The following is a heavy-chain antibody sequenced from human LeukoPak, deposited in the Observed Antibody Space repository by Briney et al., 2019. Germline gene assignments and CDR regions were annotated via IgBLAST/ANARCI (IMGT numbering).Heavy chain of an antibody. J-gene: IGHJ4*02. Sequence: PGGSLRLSCEAPGFTFSSYAMSWVRQAPGKGLEWVSGISTNGGSTSYADSVKGRLTISRDNPRNMLCMEMNSLRAEDTAVYYCSVMHRYYDGSGYWVQWGQGTLVTVSS. CDR3: SVMHRYYDGSGYWVQ. V-gene: IGHV3-23*01. D-gene: IGHD3-22*01. CDR1: GFTFSSYA. CDR2: ISTNGGST.